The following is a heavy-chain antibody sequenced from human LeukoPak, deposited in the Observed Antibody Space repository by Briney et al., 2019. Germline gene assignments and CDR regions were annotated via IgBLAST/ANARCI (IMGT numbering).Heavy chain of an antibody. CDR3: ARSDCSSSSCSSKGGYYNYFMDV. D-gene: IGHD2-15*01. V-gene: IGHV3-21*01. Sequence: GGSLRLSCAASGFTFSSFEMNWVRQAPGKGLEWVSSISSSSSYIYYADSVKGRFSISRDNAKNSLYLQMNSLRAEDTAVYYCARSDCSSSSCSSKGGYYNYFMDVWGKGTTVTVSS. CDR2: ISSSSSYI. CDR1: GFTFSSFE. J-gene: IGHJ6*03.